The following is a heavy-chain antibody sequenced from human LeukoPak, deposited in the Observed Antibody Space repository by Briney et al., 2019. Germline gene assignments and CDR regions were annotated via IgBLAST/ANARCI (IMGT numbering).Heavy chain of an antibody. CDR2: IKKDGSEK. D-gene: IGHD5-18*01. CDR1: GFTFSSYW. V-gene: IGHV3-7*01. J-gene: IGHJ4*02. CDR3: ARHLSGVTGYTYGRGIDY. Sequence: GGSLRLSCAASGFTFSSYWMSWVRQAPGKGLEWVANIKKDGSEKYYGDSVKGRFTISRDNAKTSLYLQMNSLRAEDTAVYYCARHLSGVTGYTYGRGIDYWGQGTLVTVSS.